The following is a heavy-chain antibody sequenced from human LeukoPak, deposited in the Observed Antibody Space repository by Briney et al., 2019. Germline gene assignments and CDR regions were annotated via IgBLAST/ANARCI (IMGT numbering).Heavy chain of an antibody. Sequence: PGGSLRLSCAASGFTFSSYGLSWVRQAPGKGLEWVSLISGSGGSTHYADFVKGRFTISRDNSKNTLYLQMNSLRAEDTALYYCAKYAVGEVVNGFFDYWGQGTLVTVSS. D-gene: IGHD3-10*01. CDR1: GFTFSSYG. CDR3: AKYAVGEVVNGFFDY. V-gene: IGHV3-23*01. J-gene: IGHJ4*02. CDR2: ISGSGGST.